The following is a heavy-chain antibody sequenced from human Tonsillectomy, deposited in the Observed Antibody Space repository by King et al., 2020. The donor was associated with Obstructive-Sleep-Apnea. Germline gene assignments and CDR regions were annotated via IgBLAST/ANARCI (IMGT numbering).Heavy chain of an antibody. CDR3: ARGPRITIFGVALGGFDY. J-gene: IGHJ4*02. V-gene: IGHV4-34*01. CDR1: GGSFSGYY. Sequence: VQLQQWGAGLLKPSETLSLTCAVYGGSFSGYYWSWIRQPPGKGLEWIGEINHSGSTNYNPSLKSRVTLSVDTSKNQFSLKLRSVTAADTAVYYCARGPRITIFGVALGGFDYWGQGTLVTVSS. D-gene: IGHD3-3*01. CDR2: INHSGST.